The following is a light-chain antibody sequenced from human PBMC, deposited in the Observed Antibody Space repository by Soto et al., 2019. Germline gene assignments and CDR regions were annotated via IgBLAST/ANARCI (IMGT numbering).Light chain of an antibody. V-gene: IGKV1-6*02. CDR3: QPYNNWPLT. CDR2: GAS. J-gene: IGKJ4*01. Sequence: IQMTQSPSSLSAYVGDRVTITCRASQGIRDDLGWYQQKPGRAPRLLIYGASSLQSGVPSRFSGSGYGTEFTLTINSLQSEDFAVYYCQPYNNWPLTFGGGTKV. CDR1: QGIRDD.